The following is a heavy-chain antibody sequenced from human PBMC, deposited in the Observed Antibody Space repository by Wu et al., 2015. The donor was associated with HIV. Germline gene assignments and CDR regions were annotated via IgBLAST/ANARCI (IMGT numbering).Heavy chain of an antibody. D-gene: IGHD3-22*01. V-gene: IGHV1-69*13. Sequence: VQLVQSETEVKKPGSSVKVSCKASGGTLNNYAISWVRQAPGQGLEWMGRIIPVFGITKYTQEFEGRVSITADESTNTAYMELRSLRSEDTALYFCARDHFDSSGCRAFDVWGQGTMVSVSS. J-gene: IGHJ3*01. CDR1: GGTLNNYA. CDR2: IIPVFGIT. CDR3: ARDHFDSSGCRAFDV.